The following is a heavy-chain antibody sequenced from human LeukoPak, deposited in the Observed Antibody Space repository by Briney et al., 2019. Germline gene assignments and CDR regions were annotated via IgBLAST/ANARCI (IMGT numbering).Heavy chain of an antibody. CDR1: GGSISSGSYY. D-gene: IGHD2-15*01. Sequence: ASGTLSLTCTVSGGSISSGSYYWSWIRQPAGKGLEWIGRIYTSGSTNYNPSLKSRVTISVDTSKNQFTLKLSSLTAADTAVYSGASTRPKDAAVDYWGQGTLVTVSS. CDR3: ASTRPKDAAVDY. V-gene: IGHV4-61*02. J-gene: IGHJ4*02. CDR2: IYTSGST.